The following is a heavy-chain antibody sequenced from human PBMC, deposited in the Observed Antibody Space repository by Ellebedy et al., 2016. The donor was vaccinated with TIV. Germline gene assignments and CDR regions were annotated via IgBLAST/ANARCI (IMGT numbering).Heavy chain of an antibody. CDR1: GFSFSRYA. J-gene: IGHJ3*01. Sequence: GESLKISCSASGFSFSRYAMHWVRQALGKGLEYISAISSSGDDTYHADSVKGRFTISRDNSKNTLYLQMSNLRTEDTTTYFCVKAGLGMVGTEAFDAWGQGTVVIVSS. CDR3: VKAGLGMVGTEAFDA. V-gene: IGHV3-64D*06. D-gene: IGHD6-19*01. CDR2: ISSSGDDT.